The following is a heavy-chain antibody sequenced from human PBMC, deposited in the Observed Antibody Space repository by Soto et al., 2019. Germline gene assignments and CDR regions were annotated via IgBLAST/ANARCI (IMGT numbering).Heavy chain of an antibody. J-gene: IGHJ4*02. CDR3: AHRLYGSSGYSFDY. Sequence: QITLKESGPTLVKPTQTLTLTCTFSGFSLSTSGVGVAGIRQPPGKALEWLALIYWDDDKRYSPSLKNRLTVSKDTSKNQVVLIMTNMDTVDTATYSCAHRLYGSSGYSFDYWGQGTLVTVSS. V-gene: IGHV2-5*02. D-gene: IGHD3-22*01. CDR2: IYWDDDK. CDR1: GFSLSTSGVG.